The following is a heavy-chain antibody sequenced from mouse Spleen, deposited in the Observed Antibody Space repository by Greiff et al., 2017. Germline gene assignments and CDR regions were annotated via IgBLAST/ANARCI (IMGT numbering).Heavy chain of an antibody. CDR3: ARGGLRLYYFDY. D-gene: IGHD2-2*01. CDR1: GYTFTSYW. J-gene: IGHJ2*01. V-gene: IGHV1-69*01. CDR2: IDPSDSYT. Sequence: VQLQQPGAELVMPGASVKLSCKASGYTFTSYWMHWVKQRPGQGLEWIGEIDPSDSYTNYNQKFKGKATLTVDKSSSTAYMQLSSLTSEDSAVYYCARGGLRLYYFDYWGKGTTLTVSS.